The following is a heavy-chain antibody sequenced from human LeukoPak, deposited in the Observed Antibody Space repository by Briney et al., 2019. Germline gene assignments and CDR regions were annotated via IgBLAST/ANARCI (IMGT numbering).Heavy chain of an antibody. D-gene: IGHD6-6*01. V-gene: IGHV3-53*01. CDR1: GFTVSNNY. CDR3: ARAPARTRYNWFDP. J-gene: IGHJ5*02. Sequence: PGGSLRLSCAASGFTVSNNYMSWVCQAPGKGLEWVSVIYSGGDTYYADSVKGRFTISRDNSKNTLYLQMNSLRAEDTAVYYCARAPARTRYNWFDPWGQGTLVTVSS. CDR2: IYSGGDT.